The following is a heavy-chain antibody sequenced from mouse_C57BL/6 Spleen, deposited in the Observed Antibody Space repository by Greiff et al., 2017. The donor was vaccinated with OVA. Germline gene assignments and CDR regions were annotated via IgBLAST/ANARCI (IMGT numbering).Heavy chain of an antibody. CDR3: ARWSEPVWDYALDY. Sequence: EVQRVESGGGLVKPGGSLKLSCAASGFTFSDYGMHWVRQAPEKGLEWVAYISSGSSTTYYADTVKGRFTITRDNAKNTLFLQLTSLRSEDKAMVYYARWSEPVWDYALDYWGQGTSVTVSS. D-gene: IGHD6-1*01. J-gene: IGHJ4*01. V-gene: IGHV5-17*01. CDR2: ISSGSSTT. CDR1: GFTFSDYG.